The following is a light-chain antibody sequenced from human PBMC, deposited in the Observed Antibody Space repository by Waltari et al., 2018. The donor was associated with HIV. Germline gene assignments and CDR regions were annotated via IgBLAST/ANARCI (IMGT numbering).Light chain of an antibody. CDR2: DNH. Sequence: QSVLTQPPSVSGAPGQRVTISCAGSGSNIGAGFDVHWYQQIPGTVPKLLIDDNHNRPSGVPARFSGAKSGTSASLAITGLQAEDEATYYCLSYDRSLRFVFGSGTKVSVL. CDR1: GSNIGAGFD. CDR3: LSYDRSLRFV. V-gene: IGLV1-40*01. J-gene: IGLJ1*01.